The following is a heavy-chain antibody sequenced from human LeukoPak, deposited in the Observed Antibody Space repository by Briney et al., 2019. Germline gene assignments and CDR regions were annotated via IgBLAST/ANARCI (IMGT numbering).Heavy chain of an antibody. V-gene: IGHV3-30*04. J-gene: IGHJ4*02. CDR1: GFTLSSYN. CDR2: ILYDGSTE. D-gene: IGHD6-6*01. CDR3: ARELSSIAALVFSCFDY. Sequence: GRSLRLSCAAPGFTLSSYNMHWVRQAPGKGLEWVAGILYDGSTEYYADSVKGRFTVSRDNSNNMLYLQMNSLRAEDTAIYYCARELSSIAALVFSCFDYWGQGTLVTVSS.